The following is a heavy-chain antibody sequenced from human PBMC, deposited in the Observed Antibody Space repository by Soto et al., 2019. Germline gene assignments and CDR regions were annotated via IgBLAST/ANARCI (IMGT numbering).Heavy chain of an antibody. J-gene: IGHJ6*02. CDR2: IIPMFETV. Sequence: SVKVSCKASGGTFDNYAVSWVRQAPGQGLEWMGGIIPMFETVNYAQRFQGRLTIAADESTSAAYMELTSLTSADTAIYFCARGLRTGNYGMDVWGQGTTVTVSS. D-gene: IGHD2-15*01. CDR3: ARGLRTGNYGMDV. V-gene: IGHV1-69*13. CDR1: GGTFDNYA.